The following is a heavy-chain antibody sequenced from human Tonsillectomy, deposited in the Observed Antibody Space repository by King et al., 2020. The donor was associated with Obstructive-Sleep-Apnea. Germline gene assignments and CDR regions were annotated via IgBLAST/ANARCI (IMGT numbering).Heavy chain of an antibody. Sequence: QLQESGPGLVKPSGTLSLTCAVSGGSIGSTNWWSWVRQPPGKGLEWIGEIYNSWGTNYNPSLKNRVTISIDKSENQFSLKLTSMTAADTAVYYCASGNSTSPGYWGQGTLVTVSS. D-gene: IGHD2/OR15-2a*01. CDR1: GGSIGSTNW. V-gene: IGHV4-4*02. CDR3: ASGNSTSPGY. J-gene: IGHJ4*02. CDR2: IYNSWGT.